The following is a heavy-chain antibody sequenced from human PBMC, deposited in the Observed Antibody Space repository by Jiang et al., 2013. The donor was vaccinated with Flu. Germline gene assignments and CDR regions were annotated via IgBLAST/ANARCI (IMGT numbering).Heavy chain of an antibody. CDR3: AKGPLSGFWSGQSTHADY. D-gene: IGHD3-3*01. J-gene: IGHJ4*02. CDR2: ISGSGGST. Sequence: VQLVESGGGLVQPGGSLRLSCAASGFTFSSYAMSWVRQAPGKGLEWVSAISGSGGSTYYADSVKGRFTISRDNSKNTLYLQMNSLRAEDTAVYYCAKGPLSGFWSGQSTHADYWGQGTLVTVSS. CDR1: GFTFSSYA. V-gene: IGHV3-23*04.